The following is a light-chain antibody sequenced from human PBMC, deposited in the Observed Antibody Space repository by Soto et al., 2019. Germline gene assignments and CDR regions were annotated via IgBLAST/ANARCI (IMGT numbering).Light chain of an antibody. J-gene: IGKJ2*01. Sequence: DIQMTQSPSSLSASVGDRVTITCQASQDISNYLNWYQQKPGKAPKLLIYDASNLETGVPSRFSGSVSGTDFTFTIRSLQPEDIATYYCQQYDNLPFTFGQGTKLEIK. CDR2: DAS. CDR1: QDISNY. CDR3: QQYDNLPFT. V-gene: IGKV1-33*01.